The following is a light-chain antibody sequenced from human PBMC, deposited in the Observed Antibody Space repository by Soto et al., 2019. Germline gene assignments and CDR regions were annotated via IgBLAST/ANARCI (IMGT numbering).Light chain of an antibody. CDR1: QDISIF. Sequence: DIQLTQSPPSLSASIGDRVTITFQATQDISIFLNWYQQKPGKAPELLIYDATILETGVPSRFSGSGSGTDFTFTISGLQPEDLATYYCQQFHDLPITFGQGTRLDIK. J-gene: IGKJ5*01. CDR2: DAT. V-gene: IGKV1-33*01. CDR3: QQFHDLPIT.